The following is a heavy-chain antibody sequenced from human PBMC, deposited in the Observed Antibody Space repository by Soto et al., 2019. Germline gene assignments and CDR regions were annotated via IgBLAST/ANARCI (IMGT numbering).Heavy chain of an antibody. Sequence: PADTLSLTCAVYGRPFSGYYWSWIRHPPGKGLEWIGELNHSGSTNYTPSLPSRVTISVDTSKNQFSLKLSSVTAADTTVYYCARGDRALHDCWSGYYGSSDYYYGMDVWGQGTPVTVSS. J-gene: IGHJ6*02. CDR2: LNHSGST. D-gene: IGHD3-3*01. V-gene: IGHV4-34*01. CDR3: ARGDRALHDCWSGYYGSSDYYYGMDV. CDR1: GRPFSGYY.